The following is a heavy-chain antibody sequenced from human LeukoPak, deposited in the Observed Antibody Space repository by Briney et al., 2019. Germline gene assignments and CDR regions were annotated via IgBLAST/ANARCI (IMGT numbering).Heavy chain of an antibody. V-gene: IGHV3-21*01. Sequence: GGSLRLSCAVSGFTFSSYWMSWVHQAPGKGLEWVSSISSSSSYTYYADSVKGRFTISRDNSKNTLYLQMNSLRAEDTAVYYCAKVAEVGATGYYYYMDVWGKGTTVTISS. CDR3: AKVAEVGATGYYYYMDV. CDR2: ISSSSSYT. CDR1: GFTFSSYW. D-gene: IGHD1-26*01. J-gene: IGHJ6*03.